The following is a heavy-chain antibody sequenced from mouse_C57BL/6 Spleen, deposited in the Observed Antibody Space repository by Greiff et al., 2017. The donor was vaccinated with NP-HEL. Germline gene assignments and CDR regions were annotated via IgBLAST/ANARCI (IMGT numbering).Heavy chain of an antibody. D-gene: IGHD1-1*01. Sequence: QVQLQQSGPELVKPGASVKISCKASGYAFSSSWMNWVKQRPGKGLEWIGRIYPGDGDTNYNGKFKGKATLTADKSSSTAYMQLSSLTSEDSAVYFCARPNYYGSSPFYAMDYWGQGTSVTVSS. CDR1: GYAFSSSW. CDR3: ARPNYYGSSPFYAMDY. CDR2: IYPGDGDT. J-gene: IGHJ4*01. V-gene: IGHV1-82*01.